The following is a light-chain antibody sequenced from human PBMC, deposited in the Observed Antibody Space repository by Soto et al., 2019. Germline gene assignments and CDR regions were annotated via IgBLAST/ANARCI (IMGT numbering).Light chain of an antibody. V-gene: IGKV3-20*01. J-gene: IGKJ1*01. CDR2: GAS. Sequence: EIVLTQSPGTLSLSPGERATFSRRASQSVSSSYIAWYQQKRGQAPRRLIYGASIRATGIPDRFSGSGSGTDFTLTITRLEPEDFAVYYCQQYVTSSPRTFGQGTKVDIK. CDR3: QQYVTSSPRT. CDR1: QSVSSSY.